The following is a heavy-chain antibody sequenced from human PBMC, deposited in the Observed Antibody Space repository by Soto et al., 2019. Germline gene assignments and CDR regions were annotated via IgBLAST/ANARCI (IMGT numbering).Heavy chain of an antibody. D-gene: IGHD6-13*01. Sequence: SVKVSCKASGGTFSSYAISWVRQAPGQGLEWMGGIIPIFGTANYAQKFQGRVTITADESTSTAYMELSSLRSEDTAVYYCARLKSIAAAGTDYYYGMDVWGQGTTVTVSS. CDR1: GGTFSSYA. CDR3: ARLKSIAAAGTDYYYGMDV. V-gene: IGHV1-69*13. J-gene: IGHJ6*02. CDR2: IIPIFGTA.